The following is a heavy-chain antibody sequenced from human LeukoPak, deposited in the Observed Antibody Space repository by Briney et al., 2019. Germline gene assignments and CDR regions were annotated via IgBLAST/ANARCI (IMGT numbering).Heavy chain of an antibody. V-gene: IGHV3-30*18. J-gene: IGHJ6*03. CDR3: AKDTHIAVPHYYMDV. CDR2: ISYDGSNK. Sequence: PGGSLRLSCAASGFTFSSYGMHWVRQAPGKGLERVAVISYDGSNKYYADSVKGRFTISRDNSKNTLYLQMNSLRAEDTAVYYCAKDTHIAVPHYYMDVWGKGTTVTVSS. D-gene: IGHD6-19*01. CDR1: GFTFSSYG.